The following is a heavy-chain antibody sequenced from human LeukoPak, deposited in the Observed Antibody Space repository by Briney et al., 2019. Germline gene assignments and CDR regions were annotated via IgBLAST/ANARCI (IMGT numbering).Heavy chain of an antibody. Sequence: ASVKVSCKASGYTFTGYYMHWVRQAPGQGLEWMGWINPNSGGTNYAQKFQGRVTMTRDTSISTAYMELSRLRSDDTAVYYCARTRSWQLVRDYFDYWGQGTLVTVSS. CDR3: ARTRSWQLVRDYFDY. V-gene: IGHV1-2*02. D-gene: IGHD6-6*01. CDR1: GYTFTGYY. J-gene: IGHJ4*02. CDR2: INPNSGGT.